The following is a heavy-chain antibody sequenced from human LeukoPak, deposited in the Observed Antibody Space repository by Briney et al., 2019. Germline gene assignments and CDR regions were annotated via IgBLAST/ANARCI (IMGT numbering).Heavy chain of an antibody. Sequence: SETLSLTCTVSGGSISSSSYYWGWIRQPPGKGLEWIGRIYTSGSTNYNPSLKSRVAMSVDTSKNQFSLKLSSVTAADTAVYYCARDMPYSSGLNDAFDIWGQGTMVTVSS. J-gene: IGHJ3*02. V-gene: IGHV4-39*07. CDR2: IYTSGST. CDR1: GGSISSSSYY. D-gene: IGHD6-25*01. CDR3: ARDMPYSSGLNDAFDI.